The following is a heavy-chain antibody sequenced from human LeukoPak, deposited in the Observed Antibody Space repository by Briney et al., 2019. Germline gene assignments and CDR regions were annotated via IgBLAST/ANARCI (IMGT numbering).Heavy chain of an antibody. CDR1: GYTFANYY. CDR3: AREKARGYSFLY. CDR2: INPSGGST. J-gene: IGHJ4*02. V-gene: IGHV1-46*01. D-gene: IGHD5-12*01. Sequence: ASVKVSCKASGYTFANYYIHWVRQAPGQGLEWMGIINPSGGSTSYAQKFQGRVTMTRDTSTSTVSMELSSLRSEDTAVYYCAREKARGYSFLYWGQGTLVTVSS.